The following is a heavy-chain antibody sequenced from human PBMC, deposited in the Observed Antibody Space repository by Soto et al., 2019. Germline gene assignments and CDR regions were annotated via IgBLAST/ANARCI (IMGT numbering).Heavy chain of an antibody. CDR2: INGGNGNT. CDR1: GYIFSSYA. CDR3: ARGVTVWSAPDS. J-gene: IGHJ4*02. Sequence: QVHLVQSGAEVKKPGASVKLACKTSGYIFSSYAVQWVRQAPGQTLEWMRWINGGNGNTKYSQKFQERVTITRDTSANTVYMEMSSLRSEDTAVYYCARGVTVWSAPDSWGQRTVVTVSP. D-gene: IGHD2-21*01. V-gene: IGHV1-3*01.